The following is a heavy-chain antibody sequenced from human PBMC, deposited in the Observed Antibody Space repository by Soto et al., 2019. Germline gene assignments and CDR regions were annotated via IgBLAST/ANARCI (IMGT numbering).Heavy chain of an antibody. CDR2: INPSGGST. D-gene: IGHD2-21*02. V-gene: IGHV1-46*01. CDR1: GYTFTSNC. J-gene: IGHJ6*02. Sequence: QVQLVQSGAEVKKPGASVKVSCRASGYTFTSNCMHWLRQAPGQGLEWMGIINPSGGSTSYAQKFQGRVTMTRDTSTSTVYMELSSLRSEDTAVYYCAREGGVVTPGGYYYYGMDVWGQGTTVTVSS. CDR3: AREGGVVTPGGYYYYGMDV.